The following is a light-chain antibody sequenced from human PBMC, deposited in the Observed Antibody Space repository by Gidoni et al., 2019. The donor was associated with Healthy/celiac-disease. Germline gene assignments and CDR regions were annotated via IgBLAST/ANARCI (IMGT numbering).Light chain of an antibody. J-gene: IGLJ3*02. CDR2: RNN. CDR3: AAWDDSLSGWV. CDR1: SSNIGSNY. V-gene: IGLV1-47*01. Sequence: QSALTQPPSASGTPRHRVTISCSGSSSNIGSNYVYWYQQLPGTAPKLLIYRNNQRPSGVPDRFSGSKSGTSASLAISGLRSEDEADYYCAAWDDSLSGWVFGGGTKLTVL.